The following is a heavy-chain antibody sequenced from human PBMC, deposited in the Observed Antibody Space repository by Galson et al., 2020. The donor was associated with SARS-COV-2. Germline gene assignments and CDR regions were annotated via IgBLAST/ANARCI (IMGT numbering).Heavy chain of an antibody. CDR3: AGLISGQRGSSCGYYYFGL. D-gene: IGHD5-18*01. J-gene: IGHJ4*02. V-gene: IGHV4-59*01. CDR1: GSTISNFY. Sequence: SETLSLTCTVSGSTISNFYWSWIRQPPGKGLEWIGNGYYSGTTHYNPSLKSRVTISVDSSKNQFSLRLTSVTAADKAVYYCAGLISGQRGSSCGYYYFGLWGPGTPVSVSS. CDR2: GYYSGTT.